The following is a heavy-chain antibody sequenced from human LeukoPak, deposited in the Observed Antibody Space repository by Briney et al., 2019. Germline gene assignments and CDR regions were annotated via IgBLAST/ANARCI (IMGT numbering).Heavy chain of an antibody. V-gene: IGHV3-23*01. CDR1: GFTFSSYA. D-gene: IGHD3-16*01. J-gene: IGHJ4*02. Sequence: GGSLRLSCAASGFTFSSYAMSWVRQAPGKGLEWVSAISGSGGSTYYADSVKGRFTISKDNSKNTLYLQMNRLRAEDTAVYYCAKRGWGDPSRYYFDCWGQGTLVTASS. CDR3: AKRGWGDPSRYYFDC. CDR2: ISGSGGST.